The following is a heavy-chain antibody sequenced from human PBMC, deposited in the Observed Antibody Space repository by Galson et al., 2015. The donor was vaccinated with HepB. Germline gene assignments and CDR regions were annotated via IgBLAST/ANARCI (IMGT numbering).Heavy chain of an antibody. J-gene: IGHJ6*02. CDR3: ASLWFGEWTKAHLDV. CDR1: GFTFSSYW. Sequence: SLRLSCAASGFTFSSYWMTWVRRAPGKGLEWVANINQHGTEKYYVDSVKGRFTISRDNAKNSLYLQINILGAEDTAVYYCASLWFGEWTKAHLDVWGQGTTVTVSS. V-gene: IGHV3-7*03. CDR2: INQHGTEK. D-gene: IGHD3-10*01.